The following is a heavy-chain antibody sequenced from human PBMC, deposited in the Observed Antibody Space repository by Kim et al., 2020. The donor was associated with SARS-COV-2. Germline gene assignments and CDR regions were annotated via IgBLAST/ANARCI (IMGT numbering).Heavy chain of an antibody. V-gene: IGHV4-59*01. Sequence: NPSLKSRVTISVDTPKNQVSLKLISVTAADTAVYYCARDLRAEERNWFDPWGQGTLVTVSS. J-gene: IGHJ5*02. CDR3: ARDLRAEERNWFDP.